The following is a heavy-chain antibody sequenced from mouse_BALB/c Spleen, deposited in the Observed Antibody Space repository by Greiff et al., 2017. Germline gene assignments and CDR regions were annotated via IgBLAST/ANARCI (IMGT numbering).Heavy chain of an antibody. Sequence: QVQLKESGAELVRPGTSVKVSCKASGYAFTNYLIEWVKQRPGQGLEWIGVINPGSGGTNYNEKFKGKATLTADKSSSTAYMQLSSLTSDDSAVYFCARRGIYYGNYDAMDYWGQGTSVTVSS. CDR2: INPGSGGT. V-gene: IGHV1-54*03. D-gene: IGHD2-1*01. CDR3: ARRGIYYGNYDAMDY. CDR1: GYAFTNYL. J-gene: IGHJ4*01.